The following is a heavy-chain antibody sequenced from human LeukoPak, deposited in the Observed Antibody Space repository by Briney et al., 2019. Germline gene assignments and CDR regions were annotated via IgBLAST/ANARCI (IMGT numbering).Heavy chain of an antibody. CDR2: IYYSGST. CDR3: AREPIVVVAAPNFDY. V-gene: IGHV4-39*07. CDR1: GGSIGSSSYY. Sequence: PLETLSLTCTVSGGSIGSSSYYWGWIRQPPGKGLEWIGSIYYSGSTYYNPSLKSRVTISVDTSKNQFSLKLSSVTAADTAVYYCAREPIVVVAAPNFDYWGQGTLVTVSS. J-gene: IGHJ4*02. D-gene: IGHD2-15*01.